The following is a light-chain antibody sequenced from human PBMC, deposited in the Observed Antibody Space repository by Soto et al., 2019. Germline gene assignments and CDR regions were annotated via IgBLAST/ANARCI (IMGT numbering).Light chain of an antibody. CDR1: SSNIGGNS. CDR3: GSWDSSLSAYV. V-gene: IGLV1-51*01. CDR2: DDD. Sequence: QSVLTQPPSVSAAPGQRVTISCSGSSSNIGGNSVSWYQQLPGTAPKLLIYDDDKRPSGIPDRFSGSKSGTSATLGITGFQXGDEADYYCGSWDSSLSAYVFGTGTKV. J-gene: IGLJ1*01.